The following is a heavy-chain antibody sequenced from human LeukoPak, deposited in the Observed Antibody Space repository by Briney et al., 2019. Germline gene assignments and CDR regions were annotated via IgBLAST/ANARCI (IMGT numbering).Heavy chain of an antibody. Sequence: SETLSLTCTVFGGSISSDGYYWSWIRQPPGKGLEWIGYIYRTGSTFYNPSLKSRVTISVDRSKNQFSLKLTSVTVADTAVYYCASVPPEGYYDFWSGYYFDYWGQGTLVTVSS. D-gene: IGHD3-3*01. CDR1: GGSISSDGYY. CDR2: IYRTGST. J-gene: IGHJ4*02. V-gene: IGHV4-30-2*01. CDR3: ASVPPEGYYDFWSGYYFDY.